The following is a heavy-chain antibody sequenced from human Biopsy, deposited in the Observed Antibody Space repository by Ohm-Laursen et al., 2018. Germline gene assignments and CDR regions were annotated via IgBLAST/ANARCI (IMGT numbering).Heavy chain of an antibody. Sequence: ASVKVSCKASGYTFTTYYIHWVRQAPGQGLEWMGIINPGGNSTAYTQNFQGRVTMTWDTSTTTAYMELSSLRSDDTAIYYCATVRGLVWFGELIAWGQGTLVTVSS. D-gene: IGHD3-10*01. CDR1: GYTFTTYY. CDR2: INPGGNST. CDR3: ATVRGLVWFGELIA. V-gene: IGHV1-46*01. J-gene: IGHJ5*02.